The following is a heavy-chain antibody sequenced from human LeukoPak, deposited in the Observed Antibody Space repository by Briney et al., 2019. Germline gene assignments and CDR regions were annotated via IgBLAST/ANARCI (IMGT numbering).Heavy chain of an antibody. CDR3: AKDLSAYNWKSWFDP. D-gene: IGHD1-1*01. V-gene: IGHV3-23*01. Sequence: GGSLRLSCAASGFTFSSYAMSWVRQAPGKGLEWVSAISGSGGSTYYADSVKGRFTISRDNSKNTLCLQMNSLRAEDTAVYYCAKDLSAYNWKSWFDPWGQGTLVTVSS. CDR2: ISGSGGST. CDR1: GFTFSSYA. J-gene: IGHJ5*02.